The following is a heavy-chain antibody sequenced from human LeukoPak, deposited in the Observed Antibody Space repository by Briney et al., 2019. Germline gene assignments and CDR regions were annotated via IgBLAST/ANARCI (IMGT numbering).Heavy chain of an antibody. CDR2: ISSGSTYI. Sequence: GGSLRLSCAASGFTFSSYSMNWVRQAPGKGLEWVSSISSGSTYIYYADSVKGRFTISRDNAKNSLYLQMNSLRAEDTAVYYCARKGIAVASASDAFDIWGQGTMVTVSS. V-gene: IGHV3-21*01. J-gene: IGHJ3*02. D-gene: IGHD6-19*01. CDR1: GFTFSSYS. CDR3: ARKGIAVASASDAFDI.